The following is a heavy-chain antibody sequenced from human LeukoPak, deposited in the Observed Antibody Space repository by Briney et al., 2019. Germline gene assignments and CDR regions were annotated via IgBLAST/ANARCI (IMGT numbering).Heavy chain of an antibody. Sequence: GGSLRLSCAASGFTFSSYAMSWVRQDPGKGLEWVLAISGSGGSTYYADSVKGRFTISRDNSKNRMYLQMNRLRAEDTAVYYCAKDGSIVTTYFDCWGQGTLVTVSS. D-gene: IGHD5-12*01. J-gene: IGHJ4*02. CDR2: ISGSGGST. CDR3: AKDGSIVTTYFDC. CDR1: GFTFSSYA. V-gene: IGHV3-23*01.